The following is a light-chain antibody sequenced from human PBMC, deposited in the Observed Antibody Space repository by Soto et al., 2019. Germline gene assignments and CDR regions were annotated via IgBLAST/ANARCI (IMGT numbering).Light chain of an antibody. CDR2: DAS. J-gene: IGKJ4*01. V-gene: IGKV3-11*01. CDR1: QSVSSS. CDR3: QQRSSWPLT. Sequence: EIVLTQSPATLSLSPGERATLSCRASQSVSSSLARYQQKPGQTPRLLIYDASNRATGIPARFSGSGSGTDFTLTVSSLEPEDFAVYYCQQRSSWPLTFGGGTKVEIK.